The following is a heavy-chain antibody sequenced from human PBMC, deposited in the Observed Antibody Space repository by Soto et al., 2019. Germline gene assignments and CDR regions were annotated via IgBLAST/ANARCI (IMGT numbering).Heavy chain of an antibody. V-gene: IGHV3-23*01. D-gene: IGHD2-2*01. CDR2: ISGSGGST. CDR3: AKRDIVVVPAAYYYYMDV. Sequence: GGSLRLSCAASGFTFSSYAMSWVRQAPGKGLEWVSAISGSGGSTYYADSVKGRFTISRDNSKNTLYLQMNSLRAEATAVYYCAKRDIVVVPAAYYYYMDVWGKGTTVTVSS. CDR1: GFTFSSYA. J-gene: IGHJ6*03.